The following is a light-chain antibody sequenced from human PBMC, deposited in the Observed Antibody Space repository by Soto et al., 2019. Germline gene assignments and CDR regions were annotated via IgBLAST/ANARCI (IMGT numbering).Light chain of an antibody. J-gene: IGKJ5*01. CDR3: QQLNSYPFT. V-gene: IGKV1-5*01. Sequence: IQLTQSPSSLSASVGDRVTITCRASQSISSWLAWYQQKPGKAPKLLIYDASSLESGVPSRFSGSGSGTEFTLTISSLQPEDFATYFCQQLNSYPFTFGQGTRLEI. CDR1: QSISSW. CDR2: DAS.